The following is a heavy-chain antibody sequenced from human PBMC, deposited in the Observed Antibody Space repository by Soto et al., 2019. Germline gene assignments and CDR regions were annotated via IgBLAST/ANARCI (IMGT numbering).Heavy chain of an antibody. D-gene: IGHD6-6*01. CDR2: INPSGGST. CDR1: GYTFTSYY. Sequence: ASVKVPCKAPGYTFTSYYMHWVRQAPGQGLEWMGIINPSGGSTSYAQKFQGRVTMTRDTSTSTVYMELSSLRSEDTAVYYCGRERAASHYYYYYYGIDVWGQGTTVTVSS. J-gene: IGHJ6*02. V-gene: IGHV1-46*01. CDR3: GRERAASHYYYYYYGIDV.